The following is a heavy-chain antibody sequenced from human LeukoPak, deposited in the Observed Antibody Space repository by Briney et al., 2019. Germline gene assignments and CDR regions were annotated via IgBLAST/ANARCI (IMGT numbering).Heavy chain of an antibody. CDR2: INWNGGST. D-gene: IGHD6-19*01. Sequence: GGSLRLSCAASGFTFDDYGMSWVRQPPGKGLEWVSGINWNGGSTGYADSVKGRFTISRDNAKNSLYLQMNSLRADDTALYYCARLHNSGYYGYLDYWGQGTLVTVSS. J-gene: IGHJ4*02. CDR1: GFTFDDYG. CDR3: ARLHNSGYYGYLDY. V-gene: IGHV3-20*04.